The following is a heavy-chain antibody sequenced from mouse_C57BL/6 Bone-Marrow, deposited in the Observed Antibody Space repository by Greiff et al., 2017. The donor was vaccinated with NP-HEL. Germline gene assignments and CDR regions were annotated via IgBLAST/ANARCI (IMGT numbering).Heavy chain of an antibody. J-gene: IGHJ3*01. Sequence: EVHLVESGGGLVKPGGSLKLSCAASGFTFSSYALSWVRQTPEKRLEWVATISDGGSYTYYHDNVKGRFTISRDNAKNNLYLQMSHLKSEDTAMYYCARDLNWYFAYWGQGTLVTVSA. CDR1: GFTFSSYA. D-gene: IGHD4-1*02. CDR2: ISDGGSYT. V-gene: IGHV5-4*01. CDR3: ARDLNWYFAY.